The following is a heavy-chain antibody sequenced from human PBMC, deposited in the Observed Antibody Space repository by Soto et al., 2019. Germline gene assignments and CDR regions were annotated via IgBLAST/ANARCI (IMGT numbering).Heavy chain of an antibody. CDR2: IYGGGNGP. J-gene: IGHJ4*02. CDR3: XXXXGMDPWAYSFDY. D-gene: IGHD2-2*03. V-gene: IGHV3-23*01. CDR1: GFTFSDFA. Sequence: EVQVLESGGGLVQPGGSLRLSCAATGFTFSDFAMSWVRQAPGKGLEWVSRIYGGGNGPHYADSVKGRVTISRDNSKXXXXXXXXXXXXXXXXXXXXXXXXGMDPWAYSFDYWGQGTLVTVSS.